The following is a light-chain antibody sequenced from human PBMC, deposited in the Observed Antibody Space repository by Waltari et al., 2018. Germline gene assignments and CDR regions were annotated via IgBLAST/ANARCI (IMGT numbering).Light chain of an antibody. CDR2: DVS. CDR1: SSDVGGYNY. CDR3: SSYTSSSTVV. V-gene: IGLV2-14*03. Sequence: QSALTQPASVSGSPGQSITISCTGTSSDVGGYNYVSWYQQHPGKAPKLMIYDVSNRPSGVSILFSGSKSGNTSSLTISGLQAEDEADYYCSSYTSSSTVVFGGGTKLTVL. J-gene: IGLJ2*01.